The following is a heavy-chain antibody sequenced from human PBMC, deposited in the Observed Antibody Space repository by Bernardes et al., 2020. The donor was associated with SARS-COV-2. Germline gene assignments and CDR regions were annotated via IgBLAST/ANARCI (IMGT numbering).Heavy chain of an antibody. V-gene: IGHV4-39*02. J-gene: IGHJ4*02. CDR2: ISYSRNT. Sequence: LSLTCTVFGGSISSTSYYWGWVRQPPGKGLEYIGYISYSRNTYYNPSLKSRVTISVTSRNHFSLNLSSVTAADTAVYYCARYYGSGSLFDYWGQGTLVTVSS. CDR1: GGSISSTSYY. D-gene: IGHD3-10*01. CDR3: ARYYGSGSLFDY.